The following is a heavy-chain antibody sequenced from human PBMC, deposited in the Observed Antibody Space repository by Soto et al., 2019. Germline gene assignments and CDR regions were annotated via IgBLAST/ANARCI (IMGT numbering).Heavy chain of an antibody. V-gene: IGHV1-69*02. Sequence: QVQLVQSGAEVKKPGSSVKVSCKASGGTFSSYTISWVRQAHGQGLEWMGRIIPILGIANYAKKFQGRVTITADKSTSTAYMELSSLRSDDTAVYYCARGPYCSSSSCLAFDYWGQGTLVTVSS. CDR3: ARGPYCSSSSCLAFDY. CDR1: GGTFSSYT. D-gene: IGHD2-2*01. J-gene: IGHJ4*02. CDR2: IIPILGIA.